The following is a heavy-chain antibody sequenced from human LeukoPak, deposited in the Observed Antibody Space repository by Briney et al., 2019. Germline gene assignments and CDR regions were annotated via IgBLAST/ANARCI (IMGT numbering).Heavy chain of an antibody. CDR3: AKAPIAAAGIYYFDY. D-gene: IGHD6-13*01. Sequence: VGSLRLSCAASGFTFSSYGIHWVRRAPGKGLEWVAVISYDGSNKYYADSVKGRFTISRDNSKNTLYLQTNSLRAEDTAVYYCAKAPIAAAGIYYFDYWGQGTLVTVSS. V-gene: IGHV3-30*18. CDR2: ISYDGSNK. J-gene: IGHJ4*02. CDR1: GFTFSSYG.